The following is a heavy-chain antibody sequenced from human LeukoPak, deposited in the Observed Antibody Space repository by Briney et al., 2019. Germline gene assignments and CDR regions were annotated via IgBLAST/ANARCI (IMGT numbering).Heavy chain of an antibody. CDR1: GFTFSSYS. D-gene: IGHD3-10*01. Sequence: GGSLRLSCAASGFTFSSYSMNWVRQAPGKGLEWVSSISSSSSYIYYADSVKGRFTISRDNAKNSLYLQMNSLRAEDTTVYYCARDRYYGSGSYYKEYYYYGMDVWGKGTTVTVSS. V-gene: IGHV3-21*01. CDR3: ARDRYYGSGSYYKEYYYYGMDV. J-gene: IGHJ6*04. CDR2: ISSSSSYI.